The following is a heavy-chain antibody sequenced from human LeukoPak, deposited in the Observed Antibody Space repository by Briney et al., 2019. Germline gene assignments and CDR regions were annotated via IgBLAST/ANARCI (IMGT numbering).Heavy chain of an antibody. CDR3: ARDQGYCGGDCSDYFDY. CDR2: IYSGGST. D-gene: IGHD2-21*02. CDR1: GFTVSSNY. Sequence: PGGSLRLSCAASGFTVSSNYMSWVRQAPGKGLEWVSVIYSGGSTYYADSVKGRFTISRDNSKNTLYLQMNSPRAEDTGVYYCARDQGYCGGDCSDYFDYWGQGTLVTVSS. V-gene: IGHV3-66*01. J-gene: IGHJ4*02.